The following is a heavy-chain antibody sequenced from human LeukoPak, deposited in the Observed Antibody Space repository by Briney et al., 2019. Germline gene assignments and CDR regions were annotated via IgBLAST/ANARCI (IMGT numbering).Heavy chain of an antibody. V-gene: IGHV3-48*03. CDR1: GFTFSSYE. Sequence: GGSLRLSCAASGFTFSSYEMNWVRQAPGKGLEWVSYISSSGSTIYYADSVEGRFTISRDNAKNSLYLQMNSLRAEDTAVYYCARDFNYYYGMDVWGQGTTVTVSS. CDR3: ARDFNYYYGMDV. J-gene: IGHJ6*02. CDR2: ISSSGSTI.